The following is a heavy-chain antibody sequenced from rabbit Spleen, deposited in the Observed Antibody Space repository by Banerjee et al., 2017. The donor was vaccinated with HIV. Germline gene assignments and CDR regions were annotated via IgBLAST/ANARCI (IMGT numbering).Heavy chain of an antibody. V-gene: IGHV1S45*01. CDR3: ARGSSGWNEYNL. J-gene: IGHJ4*01. D-gene: IGHD4-1*01. CDR1: GFSFSSSYW. CDR2: IYAGSSGST. Sequence: EESGGGLVQPEGSLTLTCTASGFSFSSSYWICWVRQAPGKGLEWIACIYAGSSGSTYYASWAKGRFTISKTSSTTVTLQMTSLTAADTATYFCARGSSGWNEYNLWGQGTLVTVS.